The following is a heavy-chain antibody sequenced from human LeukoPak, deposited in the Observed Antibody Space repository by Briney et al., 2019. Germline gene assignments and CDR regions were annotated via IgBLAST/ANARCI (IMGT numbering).Heavy chain of an antibody. CDR2: IYYSGST. CDR1: GGSISSSSYY. J-gene: IGHJ4*02. CDR3: ARVSRVDTMVRGVTTSAYYFDY. D-gene: IGHD3-10*01. V-gene: IGHV4-39*07. Sequence: PSETLSLTCTVSGGSISSSSYYWGWIRQPPGKGLEWIGSIYYSGSTYYNPSLKSRVTISVDTSKNQFSLKLSSVTAADTAVYYCARVSRVDTMVRGVTTSAYYFDYWGQGTLVTVSS.